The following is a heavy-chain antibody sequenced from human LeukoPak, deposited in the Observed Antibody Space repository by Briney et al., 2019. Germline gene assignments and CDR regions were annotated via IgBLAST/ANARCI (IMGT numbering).Heavy chain of an antibody. CDR2: INHSGST. D-gene: IGHD3-3*01. CDR1: GGSFSGYY. V-gene: IGHV4-34*01. CDR3: ARESESSLDY. Sequence: SETLSLTCAVYGGSFSGYYWNWIRQPPGKGLEWIGEINHSGSTNYNPSLKSRVTISVDTSKNQFSLKLSSVTAADTAVYYCARESESSLDYWGQGTLVTVTS. J-gene: IGHJ4*02.